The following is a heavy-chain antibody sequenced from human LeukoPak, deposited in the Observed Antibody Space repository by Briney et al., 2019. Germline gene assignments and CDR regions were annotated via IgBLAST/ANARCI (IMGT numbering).Heavy chain of an antibody. CDR3: ARGRFLDAFDI. CDR1: GGSISSYY. D-gene: IGHD3-3*01. Sequence: PSETLSLTCTVSGGSISSYYWSWIRQPPGKGLEWIGYIYYSGSTKYKPSLKSRVTISVDTSKNQFSLKLSSVTAADTAVYYCARGRFLDAFDIWGQGTMGTASS. CDR2: IYYSGST. J-gene: IGHJ3*02. V-gene: IGHV4-59*01.